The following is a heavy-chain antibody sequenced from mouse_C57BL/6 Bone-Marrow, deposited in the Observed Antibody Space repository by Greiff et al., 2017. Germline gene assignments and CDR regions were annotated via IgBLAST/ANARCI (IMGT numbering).Heavy chain of an antibody. J-gene: IGHJ3*01. CDR2: INPNYGTT. V-gene: IGHV1-39*01. Sequence: VQLQQSGPELVKPGASVKISCKASGYSFTDYNMNWVKQSNGKSLEWIGVINPNYGTTNYNQKFKGKATLTVNQSSSTTYMQLNSLTSEDSAVFYGASGSWWVAWFAYWGQGTLGTVSA. D-gene: IGHD1-1*02. CDR3: ASGSWWVAWFAY. CDR1: GYSFTDYN.